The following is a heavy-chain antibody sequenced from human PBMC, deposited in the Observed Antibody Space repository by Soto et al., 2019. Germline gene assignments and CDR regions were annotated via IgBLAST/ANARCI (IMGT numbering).Heavy chain of an antibody. V-gene: IGHV1-2*04. CDR3: ARDGVGYSGYGNFDY. D-gene: IGHD5-12*01. CDR2: INPNSGGT. CDR1: GYTFTGYY. Sequence: ASVKVSCKASGYTFTGYYMHWVRQAPRQGLEWMGWINPNSGGTNYAQKFQGWVTMTRDTSISTAYMELSRLRSDDTAVYYCARDGVGYSGYGNFDYWGQGTLVTVSS. J-gene: IGHJ4*02.